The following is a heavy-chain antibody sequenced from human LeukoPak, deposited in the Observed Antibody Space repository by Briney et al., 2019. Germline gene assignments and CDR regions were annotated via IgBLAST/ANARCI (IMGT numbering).Heavy chain of an antibody. V-gene: IGHV3-23*01. Sequence: PWWSLPLTCAASGFTLSSYALNWVRQAPGQGLEWVSLISAVGSTYYAHSLKGRFTISLDHFKNQLYLQMDTLTVEDTAVYYGEKANDDYYFDYWGQGTLVTVSS. J-gene: IGHJ4*02. D-gene: IGHD1-1*01. CDR2: ISAVGST. CDR1: GFTLSSYA. CDR3: EKANDDYYFDY.